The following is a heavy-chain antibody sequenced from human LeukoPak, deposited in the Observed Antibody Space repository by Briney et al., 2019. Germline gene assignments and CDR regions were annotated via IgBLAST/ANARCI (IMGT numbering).Heavy chain of an antibody. CDR3: ARKLDAFDI. V-gene: IGHV4-39*07. J-gene: IGHJ3*02. CDR1: GGTISSSGYY. Sequence: SETLSLTCTVSGGTISSSGYYWGWIRQPPGKGLEWIGNIYYGGNTYYNPSFRSRVAMSVDTSKNQFSLRLTSVTAADTAVYYCARKLDAFDIWGQGTMVAVSS. D-gene: IGHD3-10*01. CDR2: IYYGGNT.